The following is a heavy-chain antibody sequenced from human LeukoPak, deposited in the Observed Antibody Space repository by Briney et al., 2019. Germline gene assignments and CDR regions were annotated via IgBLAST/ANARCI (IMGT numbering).Heavy chain of an antibody. D-gene: IGHD6-19*01. CDR1: GYTFTSYA. CDR3: ASDLAVAGAFDY. CDR2: INAGNGNT. V-gene: IGHV1-3*01. Sequence: ASVKVSCKASGYTFTSYAMHWVRQAPGQRLEWMGWINAGNGNTKYSQKFQGRVTITRDTSASTAYMELSSLRSEDTAVYYCASDLAVAGAFDYWGQGTLVTVSS. J-gene: IGHJ4*02.